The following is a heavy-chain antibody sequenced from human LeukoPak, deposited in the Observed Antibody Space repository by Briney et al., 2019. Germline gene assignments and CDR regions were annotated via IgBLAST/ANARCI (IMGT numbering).Heavy chain of an antibody. V-gene: IGHV3-74*01. J-gene: IGHJ4*02. Sequence: GGSLRLSCAASGFSFSTYWMHWVRQVPGKGPEWVSHITPDGSSTNYADSVKGRFTISRDNAKNTLYLQMNSLRAVDTAVYYCSSQIPRGGLWAQGTVVSV. D-gene: IGHD3-16*01. CDR3: SSQIPRGGL. CDR1: GFSFSTYW. CDR2: ITPDGSST.